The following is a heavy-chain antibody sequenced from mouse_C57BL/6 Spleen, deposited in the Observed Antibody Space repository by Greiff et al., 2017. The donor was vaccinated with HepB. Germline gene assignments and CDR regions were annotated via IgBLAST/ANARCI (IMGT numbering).Heavy chain of an antibody. J-gene: IGHJ2*01. V-gene: IGHV2-2*01. CDR1: GFSLTSYG. CDR3: ARQGYDYGSFDY. Sequence: QVQLKESGPGLVQPSQSLSITCTVSGFSLTSYGVHWVRQSPGKGLEWLGVIWSGGSTDYNAAFISRLSISKDNSKSKVFFKMNSLQADDTAIYYCARQGYDYGSFDYWGQGTTLTVSS. D-gene: IGHD2-4*01. CDR2: IWSGGST.